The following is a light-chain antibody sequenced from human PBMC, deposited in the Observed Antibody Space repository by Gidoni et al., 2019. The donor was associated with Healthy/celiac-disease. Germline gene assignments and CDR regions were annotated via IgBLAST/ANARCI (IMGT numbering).Light chain of an antibody. CDR3: QQSYSTLLYT. Sequence: DIQMTQSPSSLSASVGDRVTITCRASQSISSYLNWYQQKPGKAPKLLIYAASSLQSGVPSRFSGSGSGTDFTLTISSLQPEEFATYYCQQSYSTLLYTFGQXTKLEIK. J-gene: IGKJ2*01. V-gene: IGKV1-39*01. CDR2: AAS. CDR1: QSISSY.